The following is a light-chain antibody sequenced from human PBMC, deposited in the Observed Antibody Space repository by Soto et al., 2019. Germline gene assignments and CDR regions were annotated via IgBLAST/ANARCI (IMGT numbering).Light chain of an antibody. Sequence: QAVVTQSPSASATLGAEVKLSNTLSRGHSNYAIAWHQQQSEKGPRYLMKLNSDGSHSKGDWIPDRFSGSSSGAERYLTISSLQSEYEADYYCQTWGSGIVVFGGGTNVTVL. CDR1: RGHSNYA. CDR3: QTWGSGIVV. J-gene: IGLJ2*01. CDR2: LNSDGSH. V-gene: IGLV4-69*01.